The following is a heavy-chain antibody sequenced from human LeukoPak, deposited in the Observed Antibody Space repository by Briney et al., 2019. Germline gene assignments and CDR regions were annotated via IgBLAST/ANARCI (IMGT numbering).Heavy chain of an antibody. V-gene: IGHV5-51*01. J-gene: IGHJ3*02. CDR2: IYPGDSDT. CDR3: ARTYYYDSSGSSDDVFDI. Sequence: GESLKISCQGSGYSFTTYWIGWVRQMPGKGLEWMGIIYPGDSDTRYSPSFQGQVTISADKSISTAYLRWSSLKASDTAMYYCARTYYYDSSGSSDDVFDIWGQGTMVTVSS. CDR1: GYSFTTYW. D-gene: IGHD3-22*01.